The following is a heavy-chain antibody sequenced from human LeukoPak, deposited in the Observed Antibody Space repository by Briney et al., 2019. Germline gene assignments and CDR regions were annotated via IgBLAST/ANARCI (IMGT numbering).Heavy chain of an antibody. Sequence: GGSLRLSCTDSGFTFGDYGMSWVRQAPGKGLEWVGLIRSKTYGGTTEHAASVKGRFTMSRDDSKSIAYLQMNSLKTEDTAVYYCTRVRGVIVEGFDYWGQGTLVTVSS. J-gene: IGHJ4*02. CDR1: GFTFGDYG. V-gene: IGHV3-49*04. CDR2: IRSKTYGGTT. CDR3: TRVRGVIVEGFDY. D-gene: IGHD3-10*01.